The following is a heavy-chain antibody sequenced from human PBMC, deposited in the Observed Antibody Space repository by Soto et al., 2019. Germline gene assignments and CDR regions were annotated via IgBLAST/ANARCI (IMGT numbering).Heavy chain of an antibody. CDR1: GFTFSSYA. Sequence: GGSLRLSCAGSGFTFSSYAMNWVRQAPGKGLEWVSVISGSGGTTYYADSVKGRFTISRDNSKNTLYLQMNSLRAEDTAVYYCAKGVGQGYYDSSGYYYAYYYYGMDVWGQGTTVTVSS. V-gene: IGHV3-23*01. J-gene: IGHJ6*02. D-gene: IGHD3-22*01. CDR2: ISGSGGTT. CDR3: AKGVGQGYYDSSGYYYAYYYYGMDV.